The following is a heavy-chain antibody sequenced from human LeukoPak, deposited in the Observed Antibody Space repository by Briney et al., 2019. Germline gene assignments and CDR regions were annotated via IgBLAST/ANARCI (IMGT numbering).Heavy chain of an antibody. J-gene: IGHJ1*01. CDR1: GGTFSSYA. Sequence: ASVKVSCKASGGTFSSYAISWVRQAPGQGLEWMGRIIPIFGIANYAQKFQGRVTITADKSTSTAYMELSGLRSEDTAVYYCASCNYDSSGYYYFQHWGQGTLVTVSS. CDR3: ASCNYDSSGYYYFQH. CDR2: IIPIFGIA. V-gene: IGHV1-69*04. D-gene: IGHD3-22*01.